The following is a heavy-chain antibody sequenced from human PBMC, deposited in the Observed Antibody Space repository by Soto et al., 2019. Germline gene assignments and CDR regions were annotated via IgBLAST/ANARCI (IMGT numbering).Heavy chain of an antibody. Sequence: PSQTLSLTCAVSGDSVSSNSAAWNWIRQSPSRGLEWLGRTYYRSRWYSYYAESVKSRITINADTSKNQVFLHLNSVTPQDTAVYYCARGPSPLAYWGRGSLVT. D-gene: IGHD2-21*01. J-gene: IGHJ4*02. CDR1: GDSVSSNSAA. CDR2: TYYRSRWYS. CDR3: ARGPSPLAY. V-gene: IGHV6-1*01.